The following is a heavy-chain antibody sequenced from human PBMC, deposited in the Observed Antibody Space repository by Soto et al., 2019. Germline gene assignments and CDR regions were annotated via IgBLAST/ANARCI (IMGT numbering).Heavy chain of an antibody. CDR1: GYTFTNYG. CDR3: ARAFGSGSYQLY. J-gene: IGHJ4*02. Sequence: ASVKVSCKTSGYTFTNYGISWVRQAPLQGLEWMGWISAYNGNTNNAQKFQGRVTMTTDTSTSTAYMELRSLTSDDTAVYDCARAFGSGSYQLYWGQGTLVTVSS. CDR2: ISAYNGNT. V-gene: IGHV1-18*01. D-gene: IGHD3-10*01.